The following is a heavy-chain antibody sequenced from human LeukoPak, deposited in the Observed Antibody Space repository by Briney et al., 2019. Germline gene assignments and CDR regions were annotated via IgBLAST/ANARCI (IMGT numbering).Heavy chain of an antibody. Sequence: GGSLRLSCAASGLSLTTHGMHWVRQAPGKGLEWVAVIWYDGSNKYYADSVKGRFTISRDNSKNTLYLQMNSLRAEDTAVYYCARGATYAYYQDYWGQGTLVTVSS. D-gene: IGHD1-26*01. J-gene: IGHJ4*02. CDR1: GLSLTTHG. CDR2: IWYDGSNK. CDR3: ARGATYAYYQDY. V-gene: IGHV3-33*01.